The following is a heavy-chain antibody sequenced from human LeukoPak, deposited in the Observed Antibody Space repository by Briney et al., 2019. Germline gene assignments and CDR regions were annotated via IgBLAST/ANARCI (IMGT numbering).Heavy chain of an antibody. CDR3: ARVRRGELLFWEDELDY. D-gene: IGHD1-26*01. Sequence: PGGSLRLSCVASGFAFSSHDMSWVRQAPGKGLEWVAVISYDGSNKYYADSVKGRFTISRDNSKNTLYLQMNSLRAEDTAVYYCARVRRGELLFWEDELDYWGQGTLVTVSS. CDR2: ISYDGSNK. CDR1: GFAFSSHD. V-gene: IGHV3-30-3*01. J-gene: IGHJ4*02.